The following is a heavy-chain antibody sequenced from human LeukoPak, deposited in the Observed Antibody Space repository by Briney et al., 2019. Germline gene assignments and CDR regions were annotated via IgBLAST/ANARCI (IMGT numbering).Heavy chain of an antibody. V-gene: IGHV4-38-2*02. J-gene: IGHJ6*03. Sequence: SETLSLTCTVSGYSISSGYYWGWIRQPPGKGLEWIGSIYHSGSTYYNPSLKSRVTISVDTSKNQFSLKLSSVTAADTAVYYCARRGRSKGGDYYYYMDVWGKGTTVTISS. CDR1: GYSISSGYY. CDR3: ARRGRSKGGDYYYYMDV. D-gene: IGHD6-13*01. CDR2: IYHSGST.